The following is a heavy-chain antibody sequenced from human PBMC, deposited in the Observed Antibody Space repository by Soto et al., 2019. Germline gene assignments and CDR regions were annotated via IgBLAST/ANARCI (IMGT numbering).Heavy chain of an antibody. CDR3: ARDGNYGDCLDI. CDR2: ISSSSSYI. CDR1: GFTFSNAW. Sequence: GGFLRLSCAASGFTFSNAWRNWVRQAPGKGLEWVSSISSSSSYIYYADSVKGRFTISRDNAKNSLYLQMNSLRAEDTAVYYCARDGNYGDCLDIWGQGTMVTVSS. D-gene: IGHD4-17*01. V-gene: IGHV3-21*01. J-gene: IGHJ3*02.